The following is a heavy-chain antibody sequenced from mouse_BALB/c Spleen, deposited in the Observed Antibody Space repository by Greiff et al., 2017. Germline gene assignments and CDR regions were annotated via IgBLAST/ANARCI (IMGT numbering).Heavy chain of an antibody. J-gene: IGHJ3*01. CDR1: GYTFTSYW. V-gene: IGHV1-7*01. Sequence: VQLQQSGAELAKPGASVKMSCKASGYTFTSYWMHWVKQRPGQGLEWIGYINPSTGYTEYNQKFKDKATLTADKSSSTAYMQLSSLTSEDSAVYYCARSDYRYDVAYWGQGTLVTVSA. CDR2: INPSTGYT. CDR3: ARSDYRYDVAY. D-gene: IGHD2-14*01.